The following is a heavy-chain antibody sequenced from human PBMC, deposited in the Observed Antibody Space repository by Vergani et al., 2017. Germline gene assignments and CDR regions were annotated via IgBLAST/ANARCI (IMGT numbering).Heavy chain of an antibody. J-gene: IGHJ6*02. Sequence: QVQLVESGGGVVQPGRSLRLSCAASGFTFSSYGMHWVRQAPGKGLEWVAVIWYDGSNVYYAGSVKGRFTISRDNSKNTLYLQMNSLGAEDAAVYYCVRYRSRYSGYDLYYGMDVWGQGTTVTVSS. CDR1: GFTFSSYG. CDR2: IWYDGSNV. D-gene: IGHD5-12*01. V-gene: IGHV3-33*01. CDR3: VRYRSRYSGYDLYYGMDV.